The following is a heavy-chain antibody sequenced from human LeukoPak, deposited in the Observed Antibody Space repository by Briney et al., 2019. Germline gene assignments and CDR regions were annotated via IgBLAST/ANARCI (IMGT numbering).Heavy chain of an antibody. Sequence: ASVKVSCKASGGTFSSYAISWVRQAPGQGLEWMGWMNPNSGNTGYAQKFQGRVTMTRNTSISTAYMELSSLRSEDTAVYYCAREYSGSYGEGFDPWGQGTLVTVSS. V-gene: IGHV1-8*02. CDR3: AREYSGSYGEGFDP. CDR1: GGTFSSYA. J-gene: IGHJ5*02. D-gene: IGHD1-26*01. CDR2: MNPNSGNT.